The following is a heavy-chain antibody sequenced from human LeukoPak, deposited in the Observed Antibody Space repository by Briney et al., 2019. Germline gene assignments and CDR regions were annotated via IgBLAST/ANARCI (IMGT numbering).Heavy chain of an antibody. J-gene: IGHJ4*02. V-gene: IGHV4-34*01. CDR2: INHSGST. CDR1: GGSFSGYY. Sequence: PSETLSLTCAVYGGSFSGYYWTWIRQPPGKGLEWIGEINHSGSTYYNPSLKSRVTISVDTSKNQFSLKLSSVTAADTAVYYCARDRGSGYDLGLDYWGQGTLVTVSS. D-gene: IGHD5-12*01. CDR3: ARDRGSGYDLGLDY.